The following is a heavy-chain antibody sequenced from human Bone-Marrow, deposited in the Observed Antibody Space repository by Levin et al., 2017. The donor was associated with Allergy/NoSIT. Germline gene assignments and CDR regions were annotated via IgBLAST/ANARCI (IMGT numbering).Heavy chain of an antibody. J-gene: IGHJ4*02. CDR3: AREVTGVRTFDY. Sequence: GESLKISCKASGYTFTSYGISWVRQAPGQGLEWMGWISAYNGNTNYAQKLQGRVTMTTDTSTSTAYMELRSLRSDDTAVYYCAREVTGVRTFDYWGQGTLVTVSS. CDR2: ISAYNGNT. V-gene: IGHV1-18*01. CDR1: GYTFTSYG. D-gene: IGHD7-27*01.